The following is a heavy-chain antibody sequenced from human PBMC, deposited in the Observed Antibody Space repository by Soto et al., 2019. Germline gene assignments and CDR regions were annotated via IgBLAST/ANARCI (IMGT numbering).Heavy chain of an antibody. D-gene: IGHD3-10*01. CDR2: ISSSSSYI. Sequence: GGSLRLSCAASGFTFSSYTMNWVRQAPGKGLEWVSSISSSSSYIYYADSLKGRFTISRDNAKNSLYLQMNSLRAEDTAVYYCARDRGGYWLFDYWGQGTLVTVSS. J-gene: IGHJ4*02. V-gene: IGHV3-21*01. CDR3: ARDRGGYWLFDY. CDR1: GFTFSSYT.